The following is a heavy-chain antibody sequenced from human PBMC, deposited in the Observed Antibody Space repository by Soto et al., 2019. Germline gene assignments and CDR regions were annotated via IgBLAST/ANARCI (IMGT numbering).Heavy chain of an antibody. CDR2: ISSSGSTI. V-gene: IGHV3-11*01. CDR3: ARFDVQLLSVHGGWFDP. D-gene: IGHD2-2*01. Sequence: GGSLRRSCAASGFTFSDYYMSWIRQAPGKGLEWVSYISSSGSTIYYADSVKGRFTISRDNAKNSLYLQMNSLRAEDTAVYYCARFDVQLLSVHGGWFDPWGEGTLVTVSS. CDR1: GFTFSDYY. J-gene: IGHJ5*02.